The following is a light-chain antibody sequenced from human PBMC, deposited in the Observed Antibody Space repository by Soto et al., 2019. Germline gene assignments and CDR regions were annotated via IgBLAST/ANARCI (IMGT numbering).Light chain of an antibody. J-gene: IGKJ2*01. V-gene: IGKV1-12*01. Sequence: DIQMTQSPSSVAASVGDRVTITCRSSQDVNIWLAWYQQRPGKAPKLLIFGASNLHSGAPSRFSGSGIGSDVTLTISGLEPEDFVTYYCQQVNTFPYTFGQGT. CDR1: QDVNIW. CDR3: QQVNTFPYT. CDR2: GAS.